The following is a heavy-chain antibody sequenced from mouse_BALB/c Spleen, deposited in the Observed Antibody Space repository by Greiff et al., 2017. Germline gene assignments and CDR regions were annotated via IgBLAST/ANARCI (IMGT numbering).Heavy chain of an antibody. V-gene: IGHV1S135*01. CDR1: GYAFTSYN. CDR3: ARENLITTVVATSHYAMDY. J-gene: IGHJ4*01. CDR2: IDPYNGGT. Sequence: EVQLQPSGPELVKPGASVKVSCKASGYAFTSYNMYWVKQSHGTSLEWIGYIDPYNGGTSYNQKFKGKATLTVDKSSSTAYMHLNSLTSEDSAVYYCARENLITTVVATSHYAMDYWGQGTSVTVSS. D-gene: IGHD1-1*01.